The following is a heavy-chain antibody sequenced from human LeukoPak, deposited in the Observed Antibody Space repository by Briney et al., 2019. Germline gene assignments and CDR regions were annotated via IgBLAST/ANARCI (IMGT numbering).Heavy chain of an antibody. V-gene: IGHV3-30*02. Sequence: PGGSLRLSCAASGFTFSSYGMHWVRQAPGKGLEWVAFIRYDGSNKYYADSVKGRFTISRDNSKNTLYLQMNSLRAEDTAVYYCASGSTSLEYFDYWGQGTLVTVSS. CDR2: IRYDGSNK. J-gene: IGHJ4*02. D-gene: IGHD2-2*01. CDR3: ASGSTSLEYFDY. CDR1: GFTFSSYG.